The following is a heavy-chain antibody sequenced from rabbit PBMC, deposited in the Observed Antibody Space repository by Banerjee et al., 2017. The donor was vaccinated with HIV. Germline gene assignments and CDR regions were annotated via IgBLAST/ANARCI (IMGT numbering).Heavy chain of an antibody. CDR2: INTSTGNT. CDR1: GFSFNNKYV. CDR3: ARGGPSGYGGYGYVTEGYRL. V-gene: IGHV1S45*01. D-gene: IGHD6-1*01. Sequence: QEQLEESGGGLVQPEGSLTLTCTASGFSFNNKYVMCWVRQAPGKGLEWIACINTSTGNTVYASWAKGRFTISKTSSTTVALQMTSLTAADTATYFCARGGPSGYGGYGYVTEGYRLWGQGTLVTVS. J-gene: IGHJ3*01.